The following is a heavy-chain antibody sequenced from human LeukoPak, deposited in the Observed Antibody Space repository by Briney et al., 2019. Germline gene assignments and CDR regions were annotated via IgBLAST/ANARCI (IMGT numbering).Heavy chain of an antibody. J-gene: IGHJ4*02. Sequence: GGPLRLSCAASGFTFSDYYMSWIRQAPGKGLEWVSYISSSGSTIYYADSVKGRFTISRDNAKNSLYLQMNSLRAEDTAVYYCARDPRIYDSSGYSLDYWGQGTLVTVSS. V-gene: IGHV3-11*01. CDR3: ARDPRIYDSSGYSLDY. CDR1: GFTFSDYY. D-gene: IGHD3-22*01. CDR2: ISSSGSTI.